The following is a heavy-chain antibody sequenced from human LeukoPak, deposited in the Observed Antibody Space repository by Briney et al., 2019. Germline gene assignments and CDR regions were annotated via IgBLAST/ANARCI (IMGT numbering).Heavy chain of an antibody. Sequence: ASVKVSCMASGYTLTTYDINGVRQATGRGLEWMGCMNPNCGNTGYAEKFQGRVTMTRNTSISTAYMELSSLRSEDTAVYYCARGPNKSDGGNSGSAWFDPWGQGTLVTVSS. V-gene: IGHV1-8*01. J-gene: IGHJ5*02. D-gene: IGHD4-23*01. CDR1: GYTLTTYD. CDR3: ARGPNKSDGGNSGSAWFDP. CDR2: MNPNCGNT.